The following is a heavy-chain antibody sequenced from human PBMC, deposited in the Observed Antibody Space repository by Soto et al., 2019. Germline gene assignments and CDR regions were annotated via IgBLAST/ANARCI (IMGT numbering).Heavy chain of an antibody. CDR3: ARFGYSCGLLNWFDP. D-gene: IGHD5-18*01. CDR2: IYYSGST. V-gene: IGHV4-59*01. J-gene: IGHJ5*02. CDR1: GGSISSYY. Sequence: SETLSLTCTVSGGSISSYYWSWIRQPPGKGLEWIGYIYYSGSTNYNPSLKSRVTISVDTSKNQFSLKLSSVTAADTAVYYCARFGYSCGLLNWFDPWGQGTLVTVSS.